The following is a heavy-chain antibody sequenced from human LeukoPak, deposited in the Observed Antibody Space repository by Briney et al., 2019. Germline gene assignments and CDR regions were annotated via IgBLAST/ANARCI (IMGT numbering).Heavy chain of an antibody. D-gene: IGHD6-19*01. V-gene: IGHV1-69*13. CDR2: IIPIFGTA. Sequence: SVKVSCKASGGTFSSYAISWVRQAPGQGLEWMGGIIPIFGTANYAQRFQGRVTITADESTSTAYMELSSLRSEDTAVYYCARDSPYSSGWYRGYYFDYWGQGTLVTVSS. J-gene: IGHJ4*02. CDR1: GGTFSSYA. CDR3: ARDSPYSSGWYRGYYFDY.